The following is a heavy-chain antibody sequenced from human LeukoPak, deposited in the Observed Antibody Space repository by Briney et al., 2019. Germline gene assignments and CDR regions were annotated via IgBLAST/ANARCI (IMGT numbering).Heavy chain of an antibody. D-gene: IGHD6-13*01. CDR1: GFTFSSYA. CDR3: AKSSSSWYVVLDY. J-gene: IGHJ4*02. V-gene: IGHV3-23*01. CDR2: ISGSGGST. Sequence: KSGGSLRLSCAASGFTFSSYAMSWVRQAPGKGLEWVSAISGSGGSTYYADSVKGRFAISRDNSKNTLYLQMNGLRAEDTAVYYCAKSSSSWYVVLDYWGQGTLVTVSS.